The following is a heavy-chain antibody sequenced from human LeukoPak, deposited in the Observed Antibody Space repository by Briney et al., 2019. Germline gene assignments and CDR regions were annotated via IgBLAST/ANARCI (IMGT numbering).Heavy chain of an antibody. J-gene: IGHJ4*02. CDR1: GGSISSYY. CDR2: IYYSGST. V-gene: IGHV4-59*01. D-gene: IGHD3-22*01. Sequence: SETLSLACTVSGGSISSYYWSWIRQPPGKGLEWIGYIYYSGSTNYNPSLKSRVTISVDTSKNQFSLKLSSVTAADTAVYYCARETTYYYDSSGYYYGRYFDYWGQGTLVTVSS. CDR3: ARETTYYYDSSGYYYGRYFDY.